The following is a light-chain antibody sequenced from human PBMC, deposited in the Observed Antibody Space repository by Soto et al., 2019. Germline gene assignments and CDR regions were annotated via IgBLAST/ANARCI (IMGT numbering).Light chain of an antibody. Sequence: DVQMTQSPSSLSASVGDRVTITCRARQTTNTYLNWYQLKPGKAPRLLIYSASNVQTGVPSRFRGSGAGTDFTLTISSLEPEDFATYYCQQTFFTLITFGQGTRLDIK. CDR2: SAS. V-gene: IGKV1-39*01. J-gene: IGKJ5*01. CDR1: QTTNTY. CDR3: QQTFFTLIT.